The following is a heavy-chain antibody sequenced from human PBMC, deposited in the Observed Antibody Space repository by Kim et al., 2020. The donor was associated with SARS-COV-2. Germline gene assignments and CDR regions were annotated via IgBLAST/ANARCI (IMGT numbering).Heavy chain of an antibody. J-gene: IGHJ6*02. CDR3: ARRWSSSVDAMDI. Sequence: TPSLKIRVTIAIDTSKNQFSLKVSSVTAADTDVYYCARRWSSSVDAMDIWGQGTTVTVSS. V-gene: IGHV4-39*01. D-gene: IGHD6-6*01.